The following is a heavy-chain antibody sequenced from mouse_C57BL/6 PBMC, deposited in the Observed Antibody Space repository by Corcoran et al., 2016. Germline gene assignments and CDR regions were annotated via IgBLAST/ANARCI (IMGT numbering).Heavy chain of an antibody. D-gene: IGHD2-4*01. CDR3: ARKRVDDYYDARDY. Sequence: EVQLQQYGPELVKPGASVKISCKASGYTFNDYYMNWVKQSHGKSLEWIGDINPNNGGTSYNQKFKGKATLNVDKSSITAYMELRSLTSEDSAVYYCARKRVDDYYDARDYWGQGTSVTVSS. CDR2: INPNNGGT. V-gene: IGHV1-26*01. CDR1: GYTFNDYY. J-gene: IGHJ4*01.